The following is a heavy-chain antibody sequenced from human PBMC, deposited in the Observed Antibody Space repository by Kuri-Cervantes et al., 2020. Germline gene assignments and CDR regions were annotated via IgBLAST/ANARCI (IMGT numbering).Heavy chain of an antibody. V-gene: IGHV3-53*01. CDR2: IYSGGST. CDR3: AKDGGYSYDYYGMDV. CDR1: GFTVSSNY. Sequence: LSLTCAASGFTVSSNYMSWVRQAPGKGLEWVSVIYSGGSTYYADSVKGRFTISRDNSKNTLYLQMNSLRAEDTAVYYCAKDGGYSYDYYGMDVWGQGTTVTVSS. J-gene: IGHJ6*02. D-gene: IGHD5-18*01.